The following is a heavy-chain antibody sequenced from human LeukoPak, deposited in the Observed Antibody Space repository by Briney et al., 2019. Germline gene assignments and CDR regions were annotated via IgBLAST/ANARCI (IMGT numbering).Heavy chain of an antibody. D-gene: IGHD3/OR15-3a*01. CDR2: IYYSGTT. V-gene: IGHV4-39*01. Sequence: SETLSLTCTVSGGSISSGSYYWGWIWQPPGKGLEWIGSIYYSGTTNYNPSLKSRVTMSIDTSKNQFSLRLTSVTAADTAVYYCARQTGSGLFILPGGQGTLVTVSS. CDR3: ARQTGSGLFILP. J-gene: IGHJ4*02. CDR1: GGSISSGSYY.